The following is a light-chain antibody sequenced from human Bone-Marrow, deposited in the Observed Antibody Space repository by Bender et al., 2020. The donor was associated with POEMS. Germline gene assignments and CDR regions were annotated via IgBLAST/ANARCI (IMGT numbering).Light chain of an antibody. J-gene: IGLJ2*01. CDR2: TDT. CDR3: QTTDRSGVV. V-gene: IGLV3-25*03. Sequence: SYVLTQPPSVSVSPGQTATITCSGDALTKQYAYWYQQKPGQAPLLLIYTDTERPSGISERFSGSSSGTTLILPISAVQAEDEADYYCQTTDRSGVVFGGGTRLTVL. CDR1: ALTKQY.